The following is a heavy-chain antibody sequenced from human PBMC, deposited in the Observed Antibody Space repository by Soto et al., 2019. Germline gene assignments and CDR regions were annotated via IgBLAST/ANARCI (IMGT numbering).Heavy chain of an antibody. CDR1: GFTFSSYT. V-gene: IGHV3-21*01. CDR2: ITSYSTYI. D-gene: IGHD1-26*01. CDR3: AKDVVVGATPGLGDYYYYYGMDV. Sequence: GGSLRLSCAASGFTFSSYTMNWVRQAPGEGLEWVSSITSYSTYIYYADSVKGRFTISRDNAKNSLYLQMNSLRAEDTAVYYCAKDVVVGATPGLGDYYYYYGMDVWGQGTTVTVSS. J-gene: IGHJ6*02.